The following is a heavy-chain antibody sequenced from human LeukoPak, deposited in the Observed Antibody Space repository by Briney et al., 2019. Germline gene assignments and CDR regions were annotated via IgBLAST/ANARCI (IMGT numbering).Heavy chain of an antibody. CDR2: IGTAGDI. Sequence: GGSLRPSCAASGFTFSNYDMHWVRQATGKGLEWVSGIGTAGDIYYPGSVKGRFTISRENAKNSLYLQMNSLRAGDTAVYYCARVAGYSGYDVDWGQGTLVTVSS. CDR3: ARVAGYSGYDVD. V-gene: IGHV3-13*01. CDR1: GFTFSNYD. J-gene: IGHJ4*02. D-gene: IGHD5-12*01.